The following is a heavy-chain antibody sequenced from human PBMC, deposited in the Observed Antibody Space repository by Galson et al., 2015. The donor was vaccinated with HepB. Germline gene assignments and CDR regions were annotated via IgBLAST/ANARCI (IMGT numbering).Heavy chain of an antibody. J-gene: IGHJ4*02. Sequence: SETLSLTCSVSHGSINNYYWSWIRQSPGNRLEWIGYIYYNGDTTYNPSLGYRVGMSVDTSVNQVSLWLTSVTAADTAVYYCARHPGRGSVGYAFDRWGQGTLVTVSA. CDR2: IYYNGDT. CDR1: HGSINNYY. V-gene: IGHV4-59*08. CDR3: ARHPGRGSVGYAFDR. D-gene: IGHD5-12*01.